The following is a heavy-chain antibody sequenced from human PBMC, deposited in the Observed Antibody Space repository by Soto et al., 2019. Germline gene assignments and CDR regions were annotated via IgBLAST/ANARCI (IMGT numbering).Heavy chain of an antibody. CDR1: GVSISSYY. D-gene: IGHD3-10*01. CDR2: IYNSGST. V-gene: IGHV4-59*08. J-gene: IGHJ4*02. CDR3: ASMGYHYGSGSYPLDY. Sequence: PSETLSLTCTVSGVSISSYYWTWIRQPPGKGLEWIGFIYNSGSTHYNPSLRSRVTISVDTSKNQFSLKLRSVTAADTAVYYCASMGYHYGSGSYPLDYWGQGTLVTV.